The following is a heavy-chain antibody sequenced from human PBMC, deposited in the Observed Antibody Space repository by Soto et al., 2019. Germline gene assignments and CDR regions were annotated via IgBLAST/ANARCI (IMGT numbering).Heavy chain of an antibody. D-gene: IGHD3-22*01. CDR1: GFTFRDHA. Sequence: GGSLRLSCVGSGFTFRDHAMRWVRQAPGRGLEWVSAISANGGSIQHADSVKGRFSVSRDNAKNTVYLQMDNLRTQDSAVYYCAKDRYYETPGWFAPWGQGSRVTFSS. V-gene: IGHV3-23*01. J-gene: IGHJ5*02. CDR3: AKDRYYETPGWFAP. CDR2: ISANGGSI.